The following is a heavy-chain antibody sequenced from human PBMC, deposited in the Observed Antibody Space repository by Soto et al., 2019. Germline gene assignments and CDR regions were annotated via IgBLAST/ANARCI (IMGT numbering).Heavy chain of an antibody. V-gene: IGHV1-18*01. CDR1: AYTFTSYG. CDR3: ARVVESSSGIYYYYYYMDV. J-gene: IGHJ6*03. CDR2: ISAYNGNT. D-gene: IGHD6-6*01. Sequence: QVQLVQSGAEVKKPGASVKVSCKASAYTFTSYGISWVRQAPGQGLEWMGWISAYNGNTDYAQKLQGRVTMTTDTSTSTAYMELRSLRSDDTAVYYCARVVESSSGIYYYYYYMDVWGEGTTVTASS.